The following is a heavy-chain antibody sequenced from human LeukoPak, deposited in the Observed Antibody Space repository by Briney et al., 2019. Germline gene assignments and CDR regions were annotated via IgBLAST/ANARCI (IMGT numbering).Heavy chain of an antibody. V-gene: IGHV4-34*01. Sequence: SETLSLTCAVYGGSFSGYYWSWIRQPPGKGLEWIGEINHSGSTNYNPSLKSRVTISVDTSKNQFSLKLSSVTAADTAVYYCARQFFQGSRYYYYYYYMDVWGKGTTVTVSS. J-gene: IGHJ6*03. D-gene: IGHD1-26*01. CDR1: GGSFSGYY. CDR2: INHSGST. CDR3: ARQFFQGSRYYYYYYYMDV.